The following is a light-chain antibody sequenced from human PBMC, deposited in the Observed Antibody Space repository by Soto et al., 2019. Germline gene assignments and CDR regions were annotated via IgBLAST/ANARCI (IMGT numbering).Light chain of an antibody. CDR3: QQRYNWPPVT. CDR2: DAS. CDR1: QSVSSY. V-gene: IGKV3-11*01. Sequence: ELVLTQSPATLSLSAGERATLSCRASQSVSSYLAWYQQKPGQAPRLLIYDASNRATGIPARFSGSGSGTAFTLTISSLEPEDFAVYYCQQRYNWPPVTFGQGTKVDIK. J-gene: IGKJ1*01.